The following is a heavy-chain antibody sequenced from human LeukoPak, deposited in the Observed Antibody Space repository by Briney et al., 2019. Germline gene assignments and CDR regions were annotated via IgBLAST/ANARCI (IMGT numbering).Heavy chain of an antibody. CDR2: IYTSGSI. J-gene: IGHJ3*02. V-gene: IGHV4-61*02. CDR1: GGSISSASYY. CDR3: ARARNYYDSSDYYYEGDAFDI. D-gene: IGHD3-22*01. Sequence: PSETLSLTCTVSGGSISSASYYWSWIRQPAGKGLEWIGRIYTSGSINYNSSLKSRVTISVDTSKNQFSLKLSSVTAADTAVYYCARARNYYDSSDYYYEGDAFDIWGQGTMVTVSS.